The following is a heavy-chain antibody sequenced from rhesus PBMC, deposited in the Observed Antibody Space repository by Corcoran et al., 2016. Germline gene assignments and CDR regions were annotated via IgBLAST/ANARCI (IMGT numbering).Heavy chain of an antibody. J-gene: IGHJ6*01. D-gene: IGHD2-21*01. Sequence: QVQLQESGPGLLKPSETLSLTCAVSGGSISGGYGWGWIRQPPGKGLEWIWSIFSSSGNTYYNPSLKSRVTISNDTSKNQFALKLSSVTAADTAVYYCARGPRVCTGSGCYARGLDSWGQGVVVTVSS. V-gene: IGHV4S7*01. CDR3: ARGPRVCTGSGCYARGLDS. CDR2: IFSSSGNT. CDR1: GGSISGGYG.